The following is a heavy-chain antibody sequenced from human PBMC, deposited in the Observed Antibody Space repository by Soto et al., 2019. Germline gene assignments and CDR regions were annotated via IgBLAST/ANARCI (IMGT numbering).Heavy chain of an antibody. CDR1: GCTFSSYA. D-gene: IGHD1-26*01. CDR3: ASPRHEGGGMDV. J-gene: IGHJ6*02. V-gene: IGHV1-69*13. Sequence: SVKVSCKASGCTFSSYAISWVRQAPGQGLEWMGGIIPIFGTANYAQKFQGRVTITADESTSTAYMELSSLRSEDTAVYYCASPRHEGGGMDVWGQGTTVTVSS. CDR2: IIPIFGTA.